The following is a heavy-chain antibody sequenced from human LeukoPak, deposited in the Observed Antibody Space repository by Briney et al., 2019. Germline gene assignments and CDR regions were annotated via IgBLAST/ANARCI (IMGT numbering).Heavy chain of an antibody. J-gene: IGHJ4*02. D-gene: IGHD2-15*01. V-gene: IGHV3-53*01. CDR3: ARDASCSGGSCYSGWVDY. Sequence: PGGSLRLSCAASGFAVSSNYMSWVRQAPGKRLEWVSVIYSGGSTYYADSVKGRFTISRDNSKNTLYLQMNSLRAEDTAVYYCARDASCSGGSCYSGWVDYWGQGTLVTVSS. CDR1: GFAVSSNY. CDR2: IYSGGST.